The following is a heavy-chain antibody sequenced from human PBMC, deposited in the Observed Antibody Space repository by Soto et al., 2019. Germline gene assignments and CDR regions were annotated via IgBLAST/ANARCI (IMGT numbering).Heavy chain of an antibody. CDR3: XXXIVKYTYGACDY. Sequence: QVQLVESGGAVVQPGKSLRLSCAASGFTFSSYGMYWVRQAPGKGLEWVAAISYDGSNNYHADSVKGRFTISRDNSKNTLYLQLNSLRTEDTAXXXXXXXIVKYTYGACDYWGQGVLVTVSS. CDR1: GFTFSSYG. D-gene: IGHD5-18*01. J-gene: IGHJ4*02. CDR2: ISYDGSNN. V-gene: IGHV3-30*03.